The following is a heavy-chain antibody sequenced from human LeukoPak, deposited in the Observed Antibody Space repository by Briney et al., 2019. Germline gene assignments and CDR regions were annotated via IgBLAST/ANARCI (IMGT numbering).Heavy chain of an antibody. CDR3: ALGGFDY. CDR2: INSDGSST. J-gene: IGHJ4*02. CDR1: GFTFRSYW. V-gene: IGHV3-74*01. Sequence: HAGGSLRLSCVASGFTFRSYWMHWVRQAPGKGLVWVSRINSDGSSTSYADSVEGRFPISRDNAKNTLYLQMNSLRAEDTAVYYCALGGFDYWGQGTLVTVSS.